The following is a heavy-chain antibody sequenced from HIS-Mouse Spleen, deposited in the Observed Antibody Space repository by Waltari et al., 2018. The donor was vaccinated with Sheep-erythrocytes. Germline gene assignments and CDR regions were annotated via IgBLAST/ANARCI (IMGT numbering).Heavy chain of an antibody. Sequence: EVQLVESGGVVVQPGGSLRLSGAGSGFTFDDCASHGVRQAPGKGLECVSVIIWDCGSTYYADSLKGRFTISRDNSKNSLYLQMNSLRAEDIALYYCAKDKFVGYSGYYFDYWGQGTLVTVSS. CDR3: AKDKFVGYSGYYFDY. V-gene: IGHV3-43D*03. J-gene: IGHJ4*02. CDR1: GFTFDDCA. D-gene: IGHD5-12*01. CDR2: IIWDCGST.